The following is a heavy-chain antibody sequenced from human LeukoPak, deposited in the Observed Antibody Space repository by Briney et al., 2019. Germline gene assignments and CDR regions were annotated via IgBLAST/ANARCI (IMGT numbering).Heavy chain of an antibody. CDR3: AKAPVTSCRGAFCYPFDY. D-gene: IGHD2-15*01. V-gene: IGHV3-74*01. J-gene: IGHJ4*02. Sequence: GGSLRLSCAASGFTFSSYWMHWVRQAPGKGLVWVSRINSDGSSTSYADSVKGRFTISRDNAKNTLYLQMNSLRAEDAAVYYCAKAPVTSCRGAFCYPFDYWGQGTLVTVSS. CDR2: INSDGSST. CDR1: GFTFSSYW.